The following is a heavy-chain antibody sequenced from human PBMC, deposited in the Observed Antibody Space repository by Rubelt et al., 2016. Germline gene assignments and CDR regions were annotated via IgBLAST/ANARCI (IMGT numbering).Heavy chain of an antibody. CDR2: ISGSGDKT. CDR1: GFTFSGYA. Sequence: EVQLVESGGGLVQPGGSLRLSRAASGFTFSGYAMTWVRQAPGRGLEWVSAISGSGDKTFYADSVKGRFTISRDNAKNTLYLQMNSLRAEDTAVYYVTFGVFTQDYYGMDVWGQGTTVTVSS. CDR3: TFGVFTQDYYGMDV. V-gene: IGHV3-23*04. D-gene: IGHD3-3*01. J-gene: IGHJ6*02.